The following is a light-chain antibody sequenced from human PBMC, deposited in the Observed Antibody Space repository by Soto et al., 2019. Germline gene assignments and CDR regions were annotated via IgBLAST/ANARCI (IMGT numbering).Light chain of an antibody. CDR3: QHYNAFPWP. V-gene: IGKV3-11*01. J-gene: IGKJ1*01. CDR2: DAS. CDR1: QSVSSY. Sequence: EIVLTQSPATLSLSPGERASLSCRASQSVSSYLAWYQQKRGQAPRLLMYDASTRATGIPARFSGSGSGTDFILTISSLEPEDFATYYCQHYNAFPWPFGQGTKVEIK.